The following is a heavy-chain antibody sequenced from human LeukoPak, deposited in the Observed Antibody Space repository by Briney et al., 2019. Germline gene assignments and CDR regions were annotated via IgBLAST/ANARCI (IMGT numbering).Heavy chain of an antibody. D-gene: IGHD2-15*01. Sequence: GGSLRLSCAASGFTFSSYAMSWVRQAPGKGLEWVSAISGSGGSTYYADSVKGRFTISRDNSKNTLYLQMNSLRAEDTAVYYCAKDGYCSGGSCYHNWFDPWGQGTMVTVSS. CDR3: AKDGYCSGGSCYHNWFDP. CDR2: ISGSGGST. CDR1: GFTFSSYA. J-gene: IGHJ5*02. V-gene: IGHV3-23*01.